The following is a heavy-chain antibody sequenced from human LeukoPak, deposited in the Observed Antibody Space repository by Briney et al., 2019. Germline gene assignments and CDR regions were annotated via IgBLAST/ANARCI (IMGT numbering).Heavy chain of an antibody. J-gene: IGHJ4*02. V-gene: IGHV1-18*01. Sequence: GASVKVSCKASGYTFTSYGISWVRQAPGQGLEWMGWISPDNGYTNYAQKLQGRVTMTTDTSTSTAYMDLKSLRSNDTAVYYCAREGGPYRPLDYSGQGTLVTVSS. CDR3: AREGGPYRPLDY. CDR2: ISPDNGYT. CDR1: GYTFTSYG.